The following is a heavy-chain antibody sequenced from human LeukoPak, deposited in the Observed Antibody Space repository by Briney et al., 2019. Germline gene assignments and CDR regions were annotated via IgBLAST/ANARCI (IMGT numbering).Heavy chain of an antibody. Sequence: GGSLRLSCAASGFTFSNYAMSWVRQAPGKGLEWVSTISGSDGSTYYADSVKGRFTISRDNSKNTLYLHMTSLRAEDTAVYYCARGGRYYYDSSGYYDYYYGMDVWGQGTTVTVSS. CDR3: ARGGRYYYDSSGYYDYYYGMDV. CDR2: ISGSDGST. J-gene: IGHJ6*02. D-gene: IGHD3-22*01. CDR1: GFTFSNYA. V-gene: IGHV3-23*01.